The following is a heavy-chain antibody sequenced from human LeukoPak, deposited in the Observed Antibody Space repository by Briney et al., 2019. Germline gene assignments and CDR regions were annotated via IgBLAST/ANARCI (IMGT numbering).Heavy chain of an antibody. Sequence: SETLSPTCTVSGGSITSYYWSWIRQPPGKGLEWIGYVSYSGSTNYNPSLKSRVTISVDTSKNQFSLKLSSVTAADTAVYYCARHAVYAGSGWAFDYWGQGTLVTVFS. D-gene: IGHD6-19*01. CDR1: GGSITSYY. CDR2: VSYSGST. J-gene: IGHJ4*02. CDR3: ARHAVYAGSGWAFDY. V-gene: IGHV4-59*01.